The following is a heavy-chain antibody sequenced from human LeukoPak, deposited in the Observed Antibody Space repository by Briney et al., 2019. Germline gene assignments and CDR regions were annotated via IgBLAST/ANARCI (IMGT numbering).Heavy chain of an antibody. J-gene: IGHJ6*02. V-gene: IGHV1-69*04. CDR3: ARWDYYGSGSYSPIYYYGMDV. CDR1: GGTFSSYA. D-gene: IGHD3-10*01. CDR2: IIPNRGRA. Sequence: SVKVSCKASGGTFSSYAISWVRQAPGQGLEWRGRIIPNRGRANYAQKLQGRVTITEDTSQSTDYMELSRLRCEDTAVYYCARWDYYGSGSYSPIYYYGMDVWGQGTKVTVSS.